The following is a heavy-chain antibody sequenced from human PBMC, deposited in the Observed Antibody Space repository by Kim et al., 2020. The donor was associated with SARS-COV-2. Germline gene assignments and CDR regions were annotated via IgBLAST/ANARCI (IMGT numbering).Heavy chain of an antibody. D-gene: IGHD5-18*01. CDR2: ISAYNGNT. CDR3: ARDGLDTAMVTGYYFDY. V-gene: IGHV1-18*01. Sequence: ASVKVSCKASGYTFTSYGISWVRQAPGQGLEWMGWISAYNGNTNYAQKLQGRVTMTTDTSTSTAYMELRSLRSDDTAVYYCARDGLDTAMVTGYYFDYWGQGTLVTVSS. J-gene: IGHJ4*02. CDR1: GYTFTSYG.